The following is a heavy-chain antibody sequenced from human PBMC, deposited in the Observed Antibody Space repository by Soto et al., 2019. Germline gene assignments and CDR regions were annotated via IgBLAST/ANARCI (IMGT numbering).Heavy chain of an antibody. V-gene: IGHV3-30-3*01. D-gene: IGHD6-19*01. CDR1: GFTFSSYA. Sequence: ESGGGVVQPGRSLRLSCAASGFTFSSYAMHWVRQAPGKGLEWVAVISYDGSNKYYADSVKGRFTISRDNSKNTLYLQMNSLRAEDTAVYYCARGIAVAVSPDYWGQGTLVTVSS. J-gene: IGHJ4*02. CDR3: ARGIAVAVSPDY. CDR2: ISYDGSNK.